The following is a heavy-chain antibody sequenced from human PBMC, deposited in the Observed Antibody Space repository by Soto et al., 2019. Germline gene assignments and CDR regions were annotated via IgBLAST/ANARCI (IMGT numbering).Heavy chain of an antibody. CDR2: IDPSDSHT. V-gene: IGHV5-10-1*01. CDR3: ARHSRIATPLDS. Sequence: CKGSGSIFTNYFITWVRQMPGRGLEWMGRIDPSDSHTKYSPSFQGHVTISVDNSITSAYLQWSSLKASDTAMYYCARHSRIATPLDSWGQGTLVTVSS. J-gene: IGHJ4*02. CDR1: GSIFTNYF. D-gene: IGHD6-6*01.